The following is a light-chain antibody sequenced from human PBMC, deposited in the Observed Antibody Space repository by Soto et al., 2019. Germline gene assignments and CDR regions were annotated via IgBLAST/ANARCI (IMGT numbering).Light chain of an antibody. CDR3: QSYDSSLSGSV. CDR2: DNT. J-gene: IGLJ2*01. V-gene: IGLV1-40*01. CDR1: SSNIGAGYA. Sequence: QSVLTQPPSVAGAPGQRVTISCTGSSSNIGAGYAVHWYQQFPGIAPKLLIYDNTNLPSGVPDRFSGCKSGTSASLAITGRQAEDEADYYCQSYDSSLSGSVFGGGTKLTVL.